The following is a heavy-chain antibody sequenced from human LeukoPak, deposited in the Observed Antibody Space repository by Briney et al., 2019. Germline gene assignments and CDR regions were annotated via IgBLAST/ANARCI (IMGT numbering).Heavy chain of an antibody. CDR3: TTDVVGASRPDY. V-gene: IGHV3-15*01. CDR1: GFTFSNAW. CDR2: IKSKTDGGTT. D-gene: IGHD2-15*01. J-gene: IGHJ4*02. Sequence: PGGSLRLSCAASGFTFSNAWMSWVRQAPGKGLEWVGRIKSKTDGGTTDYAAPVEGRFTISRDDSKNTLYLQMNSLKTEDTAVYYCTTDVVGASRPDYWGQGTLVTVSS.